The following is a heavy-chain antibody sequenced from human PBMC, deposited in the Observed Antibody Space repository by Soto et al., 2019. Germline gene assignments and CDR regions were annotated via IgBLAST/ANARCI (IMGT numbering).Heavy chain of an antibody. J-gene: IGHJ5*02. CDR3: ARVPGP. CDR1: GGSISSGGYS. Sequence: TLSLTCAVSGGSISSGGYSWSWIRQPXXXXXXXXGSXXHSGXXXXXXXXXXXVXIXVDRYKNKFSLKMSSVTAADTAVYYCARVPGPWGQGNMVNVSS. D-gene: IGHD7-27*01. V-gene: IGHV4-30-2*01. CDR2: XXHSGXX.